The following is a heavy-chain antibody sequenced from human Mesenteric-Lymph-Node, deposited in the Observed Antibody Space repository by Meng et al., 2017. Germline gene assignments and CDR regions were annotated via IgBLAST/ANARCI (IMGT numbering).Heavy chain of an antibody. J-gene: IGHJ4*02. CDR1: GFTSSDYY. V-gene: IGHV3-11*01. Sequence: GESLKISCAASGFTSSDYYMSWIRQAPGKGLEWISYISGPGSTIYYADSVKGRFTISRDNAKNSLYLQMNSLRAEDTAVYYCTTDSSLLWFGELFGYWGQGTLVTVSS. CDR2: ISGPGSTI. CDR3: TTDSSLLWFGELFGY. D-gene: IGHD3-10*01.